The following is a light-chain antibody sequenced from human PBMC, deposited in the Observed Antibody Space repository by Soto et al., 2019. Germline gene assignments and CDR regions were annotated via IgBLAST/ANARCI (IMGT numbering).Light chain of an antibody. CDR1: QSVSNY. CDR3: QQRSNWPPTWT. Sequence: EIVLTQSPATLSLSPGERATLSCRASQSVSNYLAWYQQKPGQAPRLLIYDASNRATGIPARFSGSGSGTDFTLTIRSLEPEDFAVYYCQQRSNWPPTWTFGQGTKGEIK. J-gene: IGKJ1*01. CDR2: DAS. V-gene: IGKV3-11*01.